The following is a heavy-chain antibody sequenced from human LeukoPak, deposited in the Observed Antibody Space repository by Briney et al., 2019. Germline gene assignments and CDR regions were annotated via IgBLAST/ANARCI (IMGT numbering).Heavy chain of an antibody. CDR1: RFTFGDFA. CDR2: ISWNSGSI. V-gene: IGHV3-9*01. J-gene: IGHJ4*02. D-gene: IGHD3-9*01. Sequence: GGSLRLSCAASRFTFGDFAMHWVRQAPGKGLEWVSGISWNSGSIGYADSVKGRFTISRDNAKNSLYLQMNSLRAEDTALYYCALLARGLGNYDILTGSRGLDYWGQGTLVTVSS. CDR3: ALLARGLGNYDILTGSRGLDY.